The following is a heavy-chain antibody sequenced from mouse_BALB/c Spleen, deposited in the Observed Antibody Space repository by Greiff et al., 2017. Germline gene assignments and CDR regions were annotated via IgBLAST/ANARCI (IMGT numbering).Heavy chain of an antibody. D-gene: IGHD1-1*02. Sequence: EVQVVESGPELVKPGASVKMSCKASGYTFTSYVMHWVKQKPGQGLEWIGYINPYNDGTKYNEKFKGKATLTSDKSSSTAYMELSSLTSEDSAVYYCAREGGYYAMDYWGQGTSVTVSS. V-gene: IGHV1-14*01. CDR3: AREGGYYAMDY. CDR2: INPYNDGT. J-gene: IGHJ4*01. CDR1: GYTFTSYV.